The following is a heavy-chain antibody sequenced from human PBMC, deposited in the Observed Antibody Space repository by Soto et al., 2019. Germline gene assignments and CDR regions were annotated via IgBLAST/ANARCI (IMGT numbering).Heavy chain of an antibody. Sequence: QVQLVESGGGAVQPGRSLRLSCAASGFTFDSHGMHWVRQAPGKGLEWVAVISSDGNNKYYADSVKGRFTISRDNFNNILYLQMSSLRAEDTAVYYCAKDLLPNTVNTCGSWGQGNLVTVSS. J-gene: IGHJ5*02. CDR1: GFTFDSHG. CDR3: AKDLLPNTVNTCGS. CDR2: ISSDGNNK. V-gene: IGHV3-30*18. D-gene: IGHD4-17*01.